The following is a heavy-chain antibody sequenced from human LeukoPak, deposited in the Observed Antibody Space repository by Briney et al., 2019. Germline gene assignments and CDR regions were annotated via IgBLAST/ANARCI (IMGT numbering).Heavy chain of an antibody. CDR3: ARRGRSFDVFDI. V-gene: IGHV4-39*01. CDR2: IYYSGST. CDR1: GGSISSSSYY. Sequence: SETLSLTCTVSGGSISSSSYYWGWIRQPPGKGLEWIGSIYYSGSTYYNPSLKSRVTISVDTSKNQFSLKLSSVTAADTAVYYCARRGRSFDVFDIWGQGTMVTVSS. D-gene: IGHD5-18*01. J-gene: IGHJ3*02.